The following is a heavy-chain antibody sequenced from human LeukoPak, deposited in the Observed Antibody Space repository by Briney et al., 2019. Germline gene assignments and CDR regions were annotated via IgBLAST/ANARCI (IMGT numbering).Heavy chain of an antibody. CDR2: ISGSGDNT. D-gene: IGHD3-10*01. J-gene: IGHJ5*01. CDR1: GFTFSNYA. CDR3: AKDGRYYFGSGSYPFDS. Sequence: PGGSLRLSCAASGFTFSNYAMSWVRQAPGKGLEWVSAISGSGDNTYYADSVRGRFTISRDNSKDTLSLQMNNLRAVDTAMYYCAKDGRYYFGSGSYPFDSWGQGTRVTVSS. V-gene: IGHV3-23*01.